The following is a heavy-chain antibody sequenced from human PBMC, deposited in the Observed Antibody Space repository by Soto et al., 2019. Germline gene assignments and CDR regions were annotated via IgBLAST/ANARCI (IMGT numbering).Heavy chain of an antibody. Sequence: PGGSLRLSCAASGFTFSSYGMHWVRQAPGKGLEWVAVIWYDGSNKYYADSVKGRFTISRDNSKNTLYLQMNSLRAEDTAVYYCALDYGDYYFDYWGQGTLVTVSS. CDR2: IWYDGSNK. CDR1: GFTFSSYG. D-gene: IGHD4-17*01. J-gene: IGHJ4*02. V-gene: IGHV3-33*01. CDR3: ALDYGDYYFDY.